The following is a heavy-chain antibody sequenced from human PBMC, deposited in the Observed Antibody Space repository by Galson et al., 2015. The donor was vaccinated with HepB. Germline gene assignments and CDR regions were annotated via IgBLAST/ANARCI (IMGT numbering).Heavy chain of an antibody. D-gene: IGHD4-17*01. CDR2: IVVGSGNT. Sequence: SVKVSCKASGFTFTSSAVQWVRQARGQRLEWIGWIVVGSGNTNYAQKFQERVTITRDMSTSTAYMELSSLRSEDTAVYYCAADDYGDQYYFDYWGQGTLVTVSS. V-gene: IGHV1-58*01. CDR1: GFTFTSSA. J-gene: IGHJ4*02. CDR3: AADDYGDQYYFDY.